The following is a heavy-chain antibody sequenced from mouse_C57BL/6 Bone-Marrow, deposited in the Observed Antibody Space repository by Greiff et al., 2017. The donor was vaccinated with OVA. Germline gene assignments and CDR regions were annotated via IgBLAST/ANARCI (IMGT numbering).Heavy chain of an antibody. CDR2: INPSSGYT. D-gene: IGHD1-1*01. Sequence: QVQLQQSGAELARPGASVKMSCKASGYTFTSYTMHWVKQRPGQGLEWIGYINPSSGYTKYNQKFKDKATLTADKSSSTSYMQLSSLTAEDSAYYYCSKSRGSSYEAMDYWGQGTSVTVSS. V-gene: IGHV1-4*01. CDR3: SKSRGSSYEAMDY. CDR1: GYTFTSYT. J-gene: IGHJ4*01.